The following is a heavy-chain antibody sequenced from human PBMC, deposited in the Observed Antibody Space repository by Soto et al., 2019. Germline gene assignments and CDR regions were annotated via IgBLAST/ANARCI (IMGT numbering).Heavy chain of an antibody. Sequence: QVQLVQSGAEVKKPGSSVKVSCTASGGAFRNYAVSWVRQAPGQGLEWMGAVLPTFGAGVYAQKFQGRLTIFADESTNTAYLNVGSLTFEDAAIYYWAASRWFYEAMDAWGQGTTLTVSS. CDR3: AASRWFYEAMDA. CDR1: GGAFRNYA. V-gene: IGHV1-69*01. CDR2: VLPTFGAG. J-gene: IGHJ6*02. D-gene: IGHD3-10*01.